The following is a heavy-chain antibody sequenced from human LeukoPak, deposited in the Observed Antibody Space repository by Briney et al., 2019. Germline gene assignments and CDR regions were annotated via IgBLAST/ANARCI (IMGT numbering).Heavy chain of an antibody. D-gene: IGHD2-2*01. CDR1: GFAFSTYA. J-gene: IGHJ5*02. CDR2: ISYDGGTK. V-gene: IGHV3-30-3*01. CDR3: VKESELLCGGWFDP. Sequence: GRSLRLSCAASGFAFSTYAMHWVRQAPGKGLEWVAVISYDGGTKYYADSVKGRFTISRDNSKNTLYLQMNSLRAEDTAVYYCVKESELLCGGWFDPWGQGTLVTVSS.